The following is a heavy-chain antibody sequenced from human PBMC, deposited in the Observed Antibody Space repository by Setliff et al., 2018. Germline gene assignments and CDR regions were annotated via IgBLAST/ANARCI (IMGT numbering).Heavy chain of an antibody. Sequence: PSETLSLTCSVSGASISTTYYYWDWIRQSPEKGLEWIGTIYQNGITYYNPSVKSRVTISVDKSKNQFSLSLRSVTAADTAVYFCARDFELLENYDIRGVFFDYWGQGTLVTVSS. CDR2: IYQNGIT. D-gene: IGHD3-9*01. CDR3: ARDFELLENYDIRGVFFDY. CDR1: GASISTTYYY. J-gene: IGHJ4*01. V-gene: IGHV4-39*07.